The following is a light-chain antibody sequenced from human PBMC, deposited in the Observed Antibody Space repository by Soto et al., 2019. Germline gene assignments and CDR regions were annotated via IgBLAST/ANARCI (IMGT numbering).Light chain of an antibody. CDR2: AAS. V-gene: IGKV1-12*01. Sequence: DIQVTQSPSSVSASVGDRVTITCRATRDISRWLAWYQQKPGKAPKLVIYAASNLQSGVPSRFSGSGSGTEFSLTISSLQPDDFATYYCQQYKSFSLTFGGGTRVEVK. CDR1: RDISRW. J-gene: IGKJ4*01. CDR3: QQYKSFSLT.